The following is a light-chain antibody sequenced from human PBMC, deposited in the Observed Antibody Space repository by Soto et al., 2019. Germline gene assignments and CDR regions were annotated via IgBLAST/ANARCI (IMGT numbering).Light chain of an antibody. CDR2: RNN. CDR1: SSNIGNNH. V-gene: IGLV1-47*01. J-gene: IGLJ2*01. CDR3: AAWDDSLSAVV. Sequence: QPVLTQPPSASGTPGQRVTISCSGSSSNIGNNHVYWYQQLPGTAPKLLIYRNNQRPSGVPDRFSGSKSGTSGSLAISGRRSEDEADYYCAAWDDSLSAVVFGGGTKLTVL.